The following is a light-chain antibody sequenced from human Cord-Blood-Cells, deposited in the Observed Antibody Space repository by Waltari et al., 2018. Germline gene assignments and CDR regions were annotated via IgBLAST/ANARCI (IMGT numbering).Light chain of an antibody. CDR2: GAS. V-gene: IGKV3-20*01. J-gene: IGKJ1*01. Sequence: EIVLTQPPGTLSLSPGERATLSCRASQSVSSSYLAWYQQKPGQAPRLLIYGASSRATGIPDRFSGSGSGADFTLTISRLETEDFAVYYCQQYGSSPVTFGQGTKVDIK. CDR3: QQYGSSPVT. CDR1: QSVSSSY.